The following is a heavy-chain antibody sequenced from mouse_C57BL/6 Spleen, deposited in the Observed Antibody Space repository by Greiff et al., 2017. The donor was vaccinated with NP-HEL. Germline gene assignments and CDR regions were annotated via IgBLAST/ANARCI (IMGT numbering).Heavy chain of an antibody. J-gene: IGHJ1*03. Sequence: VQLQQSGAELVRPGASVTLSCKASGYTFTDYEMHWVKQTPVHGLEWIGAIDPETGGTAYNQKFKGKAILTADKSSSTAYMELRSRTSEDSAVYYCTRLDFTTVVDWYFDVWGTGTTVTVSS. D-gene: IGHD1-1*01. V-gene: IGHV1-15*01. CDR3: TRLDFTTVVDWYFDV. CDR2: IDPETGGT. CDR1: GYTFTDYE.